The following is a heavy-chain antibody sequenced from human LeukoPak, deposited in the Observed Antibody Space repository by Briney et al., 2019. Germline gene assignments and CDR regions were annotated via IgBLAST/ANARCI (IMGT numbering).Heavy chain of an antibody. V-gene: IGHV4-4*07. J-gene: IGHJ4*02. CDR1: GGPISSYY. Sequence: SETLSLTCTVSGGPISSYYWSWIRRPAGKGLEWIGRIYTSGSTNYNPSLKSRVTMSVDTSKNQFSLKLSSVTAADTAVYYCAREKMAGMATTYYFDYWGQGTLVTVSS. D-gene: IGHD5-24*01. CDR3: AREKMAGMATTYYFDY. CDR2: IYTSGST.